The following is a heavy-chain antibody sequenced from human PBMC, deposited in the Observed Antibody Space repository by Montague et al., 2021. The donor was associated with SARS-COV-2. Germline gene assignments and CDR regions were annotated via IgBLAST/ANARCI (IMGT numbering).Heavy chain of an antibody. CDR1: GGSIRRSY. V-gene: IGHV4-4*09. CDR2: IYHSGTT. Sequence: SETLSLTCSVSGGSIRRSYWTWIRQPPEKGLEWIGYIYHSGTTNYNPALQSRVTISVDTAKNQFSLNLTSVTAADTAVYYCARVSSTALRGVIKTSGYYALDVWGHGTTVRVSS. D-gene: IGHD3-10*01. J-gene: IGHJ6*02. CDR3: ARVSSTALRGVIKTSGYYALDV.